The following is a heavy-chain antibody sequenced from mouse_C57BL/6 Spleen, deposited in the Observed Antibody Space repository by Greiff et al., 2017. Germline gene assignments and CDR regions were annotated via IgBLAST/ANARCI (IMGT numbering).Heavy chain of an antibody. CDR2: IYPGDGDT. D-gene: IGHD2-3*01. CDR1: GYAFSSSW. V-gene: IGHV1-82*01. CDR3: ARPNDGYRGDY. Sequence: VQLQESGPELVKPGASVKISCKASGYAFSSSWMNWVKQRPGKGLEWIGRIYPGDGDTNYNGKFKGKATLTVDKSSSTAYMQLSSLPSEDSAVYFCARPNDGYRGDYWGRGTTLTVSS. J-gene: IGHJ2*01.